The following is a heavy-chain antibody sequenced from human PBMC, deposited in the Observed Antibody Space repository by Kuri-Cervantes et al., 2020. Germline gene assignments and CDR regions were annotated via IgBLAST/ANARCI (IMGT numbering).Heavy chain of an antibody. V-gene: IGHV3-30-3*01. D-gene: IGHD5-12*01. CDR2: ISYDGSNK. CDR3: AGKWLIDAFDI. J-gene: IGHJ3*02. CDR1: GFTFSSYA. Sequence: GESLKISCAASGFTFSSYAMHWVRQAPGKGLEWVAVISYDGSNKYYADSVKGRFTISRDNSKNTLYLQMNSLRAEDTAVYYCAGKWLIDAFDIWGQGTMVTVSS.